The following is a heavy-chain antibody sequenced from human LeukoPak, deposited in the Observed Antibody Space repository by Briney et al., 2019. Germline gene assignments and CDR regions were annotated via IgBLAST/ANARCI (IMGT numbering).Heavy chain of an antibody. Sequence: GGSLRPSCAASGLTFSSYEMNWVRQAPGKGLEWVSYISSSGSTIYYADSVKGRFTISRDNAKNSLYLQMNSLRAEDTAVYYCARVRAATVTTDYWGQGTLVTVSS. CDR3: ARVRAATVTTDY. D-gene: IGHD4-17*01. J-gene: IGHJ4*02. V-gene: IGHV3-48*03. CDR1: GLTFSSYE. CDR2: ISSSGSTI.